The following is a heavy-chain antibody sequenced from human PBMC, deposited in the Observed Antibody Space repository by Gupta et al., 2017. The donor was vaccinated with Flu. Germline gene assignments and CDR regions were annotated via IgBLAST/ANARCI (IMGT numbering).Heavy chain of an antibody. CDR2: ISGGGDST. D-gene: IGHD6-13*01. V-gene: IGHV3-23*01. CDR1: GFSFSSYA. Sequence: EVHLLESGGDLVQPVGSLRPSCSASGFSFSSYAMSWVRRAPGKGLEWVSAISGGGDSTYYADSVRGRFTVSRDNSKNTLYLQMNRRRGDDGALYYCAKEVFSSSWYFVGLDSWGQGTLVNVSS. J-gene: IGHJ4*02. CDR3: AKEVFSSSWYFVGLDS.